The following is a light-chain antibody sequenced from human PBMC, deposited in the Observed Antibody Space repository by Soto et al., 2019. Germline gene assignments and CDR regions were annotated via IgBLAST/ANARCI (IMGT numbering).Light chain of an antibody. Sequence: EIVLTQSPATLSVSAGGTVTLSCRASQSIRTNVAWYQQIPGQAPRLLVYGASTRATGVPARFSGSGSGIEFTLTISSLQSEDSAFYYCQQYFNSPLTWTFGPGTKVQIK. CDR3: QQYFNSPLTWT. CDR2: GAS. V-gene: IGKV3-15*01. J-gene: IGKJ3*01. CDR1: QSIRTN.